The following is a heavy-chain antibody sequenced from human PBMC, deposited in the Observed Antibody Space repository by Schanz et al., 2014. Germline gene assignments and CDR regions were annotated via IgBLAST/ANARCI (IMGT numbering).Heavy chain of an antibody. J-gene: IGHJ4*02. CDR1: GGTFSSFG. V-gene: IGHV1-69*04. Sequence: VQLEQSGAEVKKPGSSVKVSCKASGGTFSSFGINWVRQAPGQGLEWIGRIIPSLGLAKYEQKFQDKVTITADTSTSTAYMDLRSLRSDDAAVYYCARDQSPYTNSTDVRYFDYWGQGSLVTVSS. CDR3: ARDQSPYTNSTDVRYFDY. CDR2: IIPSLGLA. D-gene: IGHD6-6*01.